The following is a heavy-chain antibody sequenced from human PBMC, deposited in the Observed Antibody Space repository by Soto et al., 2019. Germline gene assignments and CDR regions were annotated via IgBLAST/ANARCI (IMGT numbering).Heavy chain of an antibody. Sequence: KTSETLSLTCAVSGDSVTSNVWWSWVCQPPGKGLEWIGEAYHNGLTDYNPSLKSRVTMSVDTSKNEFSLKLTSLTAADTAIYYCARDAAVPGESDRFDYWGQGTLVTVSS. CDR3: ARDAAVPGESDRFDY. J-gene: IGHJ4*02. V-gene: IGHV4-4*02. CDR2: AYHNGLT. D-gene: IGHD6-19*01. CDR1: GDSVTSNVW.